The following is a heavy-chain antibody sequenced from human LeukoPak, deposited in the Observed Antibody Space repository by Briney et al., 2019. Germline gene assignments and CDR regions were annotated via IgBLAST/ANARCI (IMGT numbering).Heavy chain of an antibody. J-gene: IGHJ4*02. CDR2: IYYRGST. Sequence: PSETLSLTXTVSGGSISSSSYYWGWIRQPPGKGLEWIGSIYYRGSTYYNPSLKSRVTISVDTSKNQFSLKLSSVTAADTAVYYCARGEAAYDFWSGDLDYWGQGTLVTVSS. D-gene: IGHD3-3*01. V-gene: IGHV4-39*01. CDR3: ARGEAAYDFWSGDLDY. CDR1: GGSISSSSYY.